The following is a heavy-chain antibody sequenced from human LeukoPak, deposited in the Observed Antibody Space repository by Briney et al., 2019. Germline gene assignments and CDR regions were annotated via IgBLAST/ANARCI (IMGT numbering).Heavy chain of an antibody. CDR1: GGSISISNYY. CDR2: FYYSGST. Sequence: PSETLSLTCTVSGGSISISNYYWGWLRQPPGKGLEWIGSFYYSGSTYYNPSLKSRVTISVDTSKNQFSLKLSSVTAADTAVYYCARHSLPRAFDTWGQGTMVTVSS. CDR3: ARHSLPRAFDT. J-gene: IGHJ3*02. V-gene: IGHV4-39*01.